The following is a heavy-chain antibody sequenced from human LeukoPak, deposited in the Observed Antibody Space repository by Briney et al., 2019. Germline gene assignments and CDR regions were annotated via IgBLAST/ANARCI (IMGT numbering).Heavy chain of an antibody. Sequence: VASVKVSCKASGGTFSSYAISWVRQAPGQGLEWMGGIIPIFGTANYAQKFQGRVTITADESTSTAYMELSSLRSEDTAVYYCARYRVTMVRGVIDNWFDPWGQGTLVTVSS. D-gene: IGHD3-10*01. CDR1: GGTFSSYA. CDR3: ARYRVTMVRGVIDNWFDP. J-gene: IGHJ5*02. V-gene: IGHV1-69*13. CDR2: IIPIFGTA.